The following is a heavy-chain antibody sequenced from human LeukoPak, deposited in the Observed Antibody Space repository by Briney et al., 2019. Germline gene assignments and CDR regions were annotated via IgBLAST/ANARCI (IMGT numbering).Heavy chain of an antibody. CDR1: GGSYSGYY. D-gene: IGHD1-26*01. J-gene: IGHJ4*02. V-gene: IGHV4-34*01. Sequence: KPSETLSLTCAVYGGSYSGYYWSWIRQPPGKGMEWIGEINHSGSTNYNPSLKSRVTILVDTSKNQFSLKLSSVTAADTAVYYCARWEGASYYDFDYWGQGTLVTVSS. CDR2: INHSGST. CDR3: ARWEGASYYDFDY.